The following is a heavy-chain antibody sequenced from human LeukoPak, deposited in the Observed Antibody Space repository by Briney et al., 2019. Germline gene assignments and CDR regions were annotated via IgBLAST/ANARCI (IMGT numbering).Heavy chain of an antibody. D-gene: IGHD6-13*01. J-gene: IGHJ4*02. CDR2: IYTSGST. CDR1: GGSISSYY. V-gene: IGHV4-4*07. Sequence: KPSETLSLTCTVSGGSISSYYWSWLRQPAGKGLEWLGRIYTSGSTNYNPSLKSRVTMSVDTSKNQFSLKLSSVTAADTAVYYCARDHSSSWYSLPGYWGQGTLVTVSS. CDR3: ARDHSSSWYSLPGY.